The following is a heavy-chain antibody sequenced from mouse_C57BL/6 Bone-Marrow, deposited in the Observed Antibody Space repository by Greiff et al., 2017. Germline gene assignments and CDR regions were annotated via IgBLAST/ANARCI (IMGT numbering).Heavy chain of an antibody. Sequence: EVQLQQSGPVLVKPGASVKMSCKASGYKFTDYYMNWVKQSHGKSLEWIGVINPYNGGTSYNQKCKGKATLTVDKSSSTAYMELNSLTSEDSAVYYCARYGYEAMDYWGPGTSVTVSS. CDR1: GYKFTDYY. J-gene: IGHJ4*01. CDR3: ARYGYEAMDY. D-gene: IGHD1-1*01. V-gene: IGHV1-19*01. CDR2: INPYNGGT.